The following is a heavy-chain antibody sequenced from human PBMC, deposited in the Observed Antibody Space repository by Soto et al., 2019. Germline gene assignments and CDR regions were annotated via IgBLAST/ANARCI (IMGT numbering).Heavy chain of an antibody. V-gene: IGHV1-18*01. Sequence: QAHLEQSGIEVKKPGASVKVTCKASGYTFHTFGISWVRQAPGQGLEWMGWISTYNDNTNYAQKFRGRAAMATYMSTGTASMELRSLTPDVTAVYYWARLRNSGYHTHFCFGMDVWGQGTTVIVSS. CDR1: GYTFHTFG. D-gene: IGHD5-12*01. CDR2: ISTYNDNT. J-gene: IGHJ6*02. CDR3: ARLRNSGYHTHFCFGMDV.